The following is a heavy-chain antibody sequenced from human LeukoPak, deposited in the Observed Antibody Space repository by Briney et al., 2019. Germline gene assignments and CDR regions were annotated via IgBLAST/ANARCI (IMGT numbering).Heavy chain of an antibody. V-gene: IGHV6-1*01. CDR3: ARRLTQYDCFDP. Sequence: PSQTLSLTCAISGESVSSNSVTWNCIRQSPSRGLEWLGRTYYRSTWYNDYAVSVRGRITVNPDTSKNQFSLHLNSVTPEDTAVYYCARRLTQYDCFDPWGQGILVTVSS. J-gene: IGHJ5*02. D-gene: IGHD2-2*01. CDR1: GESVSSNSVT. CDR2: TYYRSTWYN.